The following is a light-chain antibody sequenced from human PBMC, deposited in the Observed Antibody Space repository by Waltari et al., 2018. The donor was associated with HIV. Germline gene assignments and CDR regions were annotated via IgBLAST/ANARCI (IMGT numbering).Light chain of an antibody. CDR1: TGAVTTGSY. V-gene: IGLV7-43*01. J-gene: IGLJ1*01. CDR2: STD. Sequence: QTVVTQEPSLTVSPGGTVTLTCASSTGAVTTGSYPNWFQQKPGQAPRSLIYSTDNKNSLTPPRFSGSLLGGKAALPLSGGRLDDEAAYYCLLYYGGAQRYVFGTGTKVTVL. CDR3: LLYYGGAQRYV.